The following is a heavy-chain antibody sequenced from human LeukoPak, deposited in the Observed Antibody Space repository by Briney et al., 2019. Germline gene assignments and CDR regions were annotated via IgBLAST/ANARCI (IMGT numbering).Heavy chain of an antibody. V-gene: IGHV4-30-4*08. CDR1: GGSISSGDYY. CDR3: ARETVVPAAIPYYYYYYMDV. CDR2: IYYSGST. D-gene: IGHD2-2*02. Sequence: SQTLSLTCTVSGGSISSGDYYWSWIRQPPGKGLEWIGYIYYSGSTYYNPSLKSRVTISVDTSKNQFSLKLSSVTAADTAVYYCARETVVPAAIPYYYYYYMDVWGKGTTVTVSS. J-gene: IGHJ6*03.